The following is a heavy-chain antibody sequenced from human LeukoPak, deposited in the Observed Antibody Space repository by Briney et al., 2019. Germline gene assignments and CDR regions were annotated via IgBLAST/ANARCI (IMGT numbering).Heavy chain of an antibody. CDR1: GSTFNDYY. Sequence: GGSLRLSCAASGSTFNDYYMSWIRQAPGKGLEWLSYINIGGTNTHYADSVKGRFTISRDNAKKSLYLEMNNLRAEDTAVYYCATHGAGFDTWGQGVLVTVSS. V-gene: IGHV3-11*01. J-gene: IGHJ5*02. CDR3: ATHGAGFDT. CDR2: INIGGTNT. D-gene: IGHD5-24*01.